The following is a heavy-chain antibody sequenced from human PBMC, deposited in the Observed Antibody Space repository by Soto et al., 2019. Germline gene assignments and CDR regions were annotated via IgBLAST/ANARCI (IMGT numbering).Heavy chain of an antibody. CDR2: ISHSGST. V-gene: IGHV4-4*02. J-gene: IGHJ5*02. Sequence: PSETLSLTCAVSGGSISSSNWWSWVRQPPGKGLEWIGEISHSGSTNYSPSVKSRVTISVDKSKNQFSLKLISVTVADTAVYYCARVEREGYSFGFNWFDPWGQGTLVTVSS. CDR1: GGSISSSNW. CDR3: ARVEREGYSFGFNWFDP. D-gene: IGHD5-18*01.